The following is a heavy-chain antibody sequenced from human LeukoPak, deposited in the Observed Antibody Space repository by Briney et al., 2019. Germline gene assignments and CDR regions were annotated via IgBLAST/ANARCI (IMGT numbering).Heavy chain of an antibody. CDR3: ARTPTAPDYYYYGMDV. V-gene: IGHV4-4*02. CDR2: IYHSGST. J-gene: IGHJ6*02. Sequence: SGTLSLTCAVSGGSISSSNWWSWVRQPPGKGLEWIGEIYHSGSTNYNPSLKSRVTISVDKSKNQFSLKLSSVTAADTAVYYCARTPTAPDYYYYGMDVWGQGTTVTVSS. CDR1: GGSISSSNW.